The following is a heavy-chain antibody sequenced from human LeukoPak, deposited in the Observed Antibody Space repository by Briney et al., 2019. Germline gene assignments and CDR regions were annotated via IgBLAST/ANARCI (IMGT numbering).Heavy chain of an antibody. J-gene: IGHJ4*02. CDR1: GFTVSSNY. V-gene: IGHV3-66*01. CDR2: IYSGGST. Sequence: GVSLRLSCAASGFTVSSNYMSWVRHGRGRGLERVSVIYSGGSTYHADSVKGRFTISRDNSKNTLYLQMNSLRAEDTAVYYCAKARPLIAAVGSLDYWGQGTLVTVSS. CDR3: AKARPLIAAVGSLDY. D-gene: IGHD6-13*01.